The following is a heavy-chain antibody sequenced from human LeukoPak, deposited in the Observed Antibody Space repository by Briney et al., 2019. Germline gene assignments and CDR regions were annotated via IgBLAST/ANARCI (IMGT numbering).Heavy chain of an antibody. D-gene: IGHD3-22*01. Sequence: GGSLRLSCAASGFTFSNAWMSWVRQAPGKGLEWVGRIKSKTDGGTTDYASPVKGRFTISRDDSKNTLYLRMNSLKTEDTAVYYYTTDRYYDAAYTTWGQGTLVTVSS. J-gene: IGHJ4*02. CDR3: TTDRYYDAAYTT. CDR2: IKSKTDGGTT. V-gene: IGHV3-15*01. CDR1: GFTFSNAW.